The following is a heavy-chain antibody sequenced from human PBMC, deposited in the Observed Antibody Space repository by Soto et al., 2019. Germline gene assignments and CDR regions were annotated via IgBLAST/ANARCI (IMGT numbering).Heavy chain of an antibody. CDR2: IYYSGST. V-gene: IGHV4-39*01. CDR3: ARSPFGKCGGSCYDY. Sequence: SETLSLTCTVSGGSISSSSYYWGWIRQPPGKGLEWIGSIYYSGSTYYNPSLKSRVTMTRDTSISTAYMELSRLRSDDTAVYYCARSPFGKCGGSCYDYWGQGTLVTVSS. CDR1: GGSISSSSYY. J-gene: IGHJ4*02. D-gene: IGHD2-15*01.